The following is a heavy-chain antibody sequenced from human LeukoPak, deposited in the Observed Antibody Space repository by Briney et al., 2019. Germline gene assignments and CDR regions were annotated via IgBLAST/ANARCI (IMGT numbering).Heavy chain of an antibody. Sequence: GGSLRLSCAASGFTFSSYAMSWVRQAPGKGLEWVSAITGSGGSTYYADSVKGRFTISRDNSKNTLYLQMNSLRAEDTAVYYCAKDKLGYCSGGSCPLPSFDYWGQGTLVTVSS. CDR3: AKDKLGYCSGGSCPLPSFDY. V-gene: IGHV3-23*01. CDR1: GFTFSSYA. CDR2: ITGSGGST. D-gene: IGHD2-15*01. J-gene: IGHJ4*02.